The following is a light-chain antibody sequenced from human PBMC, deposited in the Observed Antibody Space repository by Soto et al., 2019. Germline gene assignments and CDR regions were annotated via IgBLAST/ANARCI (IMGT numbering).Light chain of an antibody. V-gene: IGKV1-6*02. CDR3: LQDYTYPLT. CDR2: AAT. CDR1: QYIRYD. Sequence: AIEMTQSPYSLSASVGDRVTITCRASQYIRYDLGWYQQKPGEAPKVLIQAATSLQSGVPSRFSGTGSGTEFTLTISSLQPEDFATYYCLQDYTYPLTFGGGTRVEI. J-gene: IGKJ4*01.